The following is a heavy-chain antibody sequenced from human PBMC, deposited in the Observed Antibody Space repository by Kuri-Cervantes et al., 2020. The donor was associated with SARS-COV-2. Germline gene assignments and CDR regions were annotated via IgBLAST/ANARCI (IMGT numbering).Heavy chain of an antibody. CDR1: GGSFSDYQ. Sequence: SQTLSLTCAVYGGSFSDYQWNWVRQAPGKGLEWIGEINHSGGTNYNSSLKSRVTISVDTSKNQISLKVASVTAADTAVYYCARGLIRLVPAPVLGLGPFYSYFNMDVWGQGTTVTVSS. V-gene: IGHV4-34*01. CDR2: INHSGGT. CDR3: ARGLIRLVPAPVLGLGPFYSYFNMDV. D-gene: IGHD2-2*01. J-gene: IGHJ6*02.